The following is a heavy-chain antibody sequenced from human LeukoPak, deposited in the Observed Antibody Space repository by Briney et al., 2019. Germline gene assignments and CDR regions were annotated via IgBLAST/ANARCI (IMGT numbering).Heavy chain of an antibody. V-gene: IGHV4-61*01. CDR1: GVSVSSGSYY. CDR2: IYYSGST. J-gene: IGHJ4*02. D-gene: IGHD3-10*02. CDR3: ARVSTYFTMWFDY. Sequence: PSETLSLTCTVSGVSVSSGSYYWSWIRQPPGKGLEWIGYIYYSGSTNYNPSLKSRVTISVDTSKNQFSLKLSSVTAADTAVYYCARVSTYFTMWFDYWGQGTLVTVSS.